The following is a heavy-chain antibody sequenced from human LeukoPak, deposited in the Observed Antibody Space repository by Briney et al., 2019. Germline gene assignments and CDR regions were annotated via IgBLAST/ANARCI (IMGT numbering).Heavy chain of an antibody. CDR3: ASGTTDIVVVPATLRNYYFDY. Sequence: ASVTVSCKASGYTFTSYDINWVRQAPGQGLEWMGWMNPNSGNTVYAQKFQGRVTITRDTSISTAYMDLSSLRSEDTAVYYCASGTTDIVVVPATLRNYYFDYWGQGTLVTVSS. V-gene: IGHV1-8*03. CDR1: GYTFTSYD. CDR2: MNPNSGNT. D-gene: IGHD2-2*01. J-gene: IGHJ4*02.